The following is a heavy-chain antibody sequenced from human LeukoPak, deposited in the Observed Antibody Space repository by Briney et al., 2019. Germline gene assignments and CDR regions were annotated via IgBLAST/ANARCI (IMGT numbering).Heavy chain of an antibody. CDR2: IWYDGSSE. V-gene: IGHV3-33*01. D-gene: IGHD2-15*01. J-gene: IGHJ4*02. Sequence: GGSLRLSCAASGFSFSTYGMHWVRQAPGEGLEWVAVIWYDGSSEDYADSVKGRFSISRDNSKDTLYLQMNSLRDEDTSVYYCARDLGYCSDGTCPLGYWGQGTLVTVSS. CDR3: ARDLGYCSDGTCPLGY. CDR1: GFSFSTYG.